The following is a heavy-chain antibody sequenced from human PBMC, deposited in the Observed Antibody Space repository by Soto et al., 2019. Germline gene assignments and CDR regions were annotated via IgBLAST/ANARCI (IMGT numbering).Heavy chain of an antibody. CDR3: ATHHGDYAIDY. CDR2: IYYSGST. Sequence: SETPSLICHPHSVSISTAHSGSIRQPPGKGLEWIGYIYYSGSTNYNPSLKSRVTISVDTSKNQFSLKLSSVTAADTAVYYCATHHGDYAIDYWGQGTLVTVSS. V-gene: IGHV4-59*01. CDR1: SVSISTAH. D-gene: IGHD4-17*01. J-gene: IGHJ4*02.